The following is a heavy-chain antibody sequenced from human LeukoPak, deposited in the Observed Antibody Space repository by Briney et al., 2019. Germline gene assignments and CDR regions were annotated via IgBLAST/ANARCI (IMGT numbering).Heavy chain of an antibody. V-gene: IGHV4-59*08. CDR1: GGSISSYY. CDR3: ARHHIAAAGYFDY. CDR2: IYYSGST. J-gene: IGHJ4*02. Sequence: SETLSLTCTVSGGSISSYYWSWIRQPPGKGLEWIGYIYYSGSTNYNPSLESRVTISVDTSKNQFSLKLSSVTAADTAVYYCARHHIAAAGYFDYWGQGTLVTVSS. D-gene: IGHD6-13*01.